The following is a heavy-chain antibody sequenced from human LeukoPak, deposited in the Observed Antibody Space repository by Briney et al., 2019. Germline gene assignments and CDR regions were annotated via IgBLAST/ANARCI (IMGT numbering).Heavy chain of an antibody. CDR1: GYTFTRYG. CDR2: ISAYNGNT. J-gene: IGHJ4*02. V-gene: IGHV1-18*01. Sequence: AAVTVSFKCSGYTFTRYGYSWVRQPQGQGLEWMGLISAYNGNTNYAQKLQGRVTMTTDTSTSTAYMELRSLRSDDTAVYYCARDPSVVAATPVDYWGQGTLVTVSS. CDR3: ARDPSVVAATPVDY. D-gene: IGHD2-15*01.